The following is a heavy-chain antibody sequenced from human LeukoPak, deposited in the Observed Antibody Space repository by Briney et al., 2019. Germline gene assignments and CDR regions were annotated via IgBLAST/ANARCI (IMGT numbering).Heavy chain of an antibody. V-gene: IGHV3-23*01. J-gene: IGHJ1*01. CDR1: GFTFSSYG. Sequence: GGSLRLSCAASGFTFSSYGISWVRQAPGKGLEWVSAISGSGGSTYYADSVKGRFTISRDNSKNTLYLQMNSLRAEDTAVYYCAKDAVVVVAAIQTFQHWGQGTLVTVSS. CDR2: ISGSGGST. CDR3: AKDAVVVVAAIQTFQH. D-gene: IGHD2-15*01.